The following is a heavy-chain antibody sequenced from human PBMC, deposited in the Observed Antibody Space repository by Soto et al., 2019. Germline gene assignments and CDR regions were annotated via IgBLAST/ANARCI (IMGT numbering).Heavy chain of an antibody. Sequence: GGSLRLSCAASGFTFSSYGMHWVRQAPGKGLEWVAVISYDGSNKYYADSVKGRFTISRDNSKNTLYLQMNSLRAEDTAVYYCAKVPIAVAGLSDVGIDYWGQGTLVTVSS. CDR2: ISYDGSNK. CDR1: GFTFSSYG. V-gene: IGHV3-30*18. D-gene: IGHD6-19*01. J-gene: IGHJ4*02. CDR3: AKVPIAVAGLSDVGIDY.